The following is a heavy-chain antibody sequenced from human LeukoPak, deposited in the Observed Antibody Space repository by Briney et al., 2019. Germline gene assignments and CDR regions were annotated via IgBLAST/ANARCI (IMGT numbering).Heavy chain of an antibody. CDR1: GGTFSSYA. CDR2: IIPIFGTA. CDR3: ATVSGGYDSSGYYYYFDY. Sequence: ASVKVSCKASGGTFSSYAISWVRQAPGQGLEWMGGIIPIFGTANYAQKFQGRVTITADKSTSTAYMELSSLRSEDTAVYYCATVSGGYDSSGYYYYFDYWGQGTLVTVSS. D-gene: IGHD3-22*01. V-gene: IGHV1-69*06. J-gene: IGHJ4*02.